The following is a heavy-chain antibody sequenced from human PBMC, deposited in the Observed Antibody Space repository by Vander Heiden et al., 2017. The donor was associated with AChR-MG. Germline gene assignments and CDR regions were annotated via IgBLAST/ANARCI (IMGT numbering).Heavy chain of an antibody. CDR1: GFTFSSYW. V-gene: IGHV3-7*01. CDR2: IKQDGREK. D-gene: IGHD4-4*01. CDR3: TVGFAFDI. J-gene: IGHJ3*02. Sequence: EVQLVESGGGLVQPGGSLRLSCAASGFTFSSYWMSWVRQAQGKGLEWVANIKQDGREKYYVDSVKGRFTISRDNAKNSLYLQMNSLRAEDTAVYYCTVGFAFDIWGQGTMVTVSS.